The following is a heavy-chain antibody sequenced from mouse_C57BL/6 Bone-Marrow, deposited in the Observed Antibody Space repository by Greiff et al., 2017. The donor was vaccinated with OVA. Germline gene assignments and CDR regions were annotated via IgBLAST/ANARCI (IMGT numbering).Heavy chain of an antibody. D-gene: IGHD1-1*01. V-gene: IGHV1-80*01. CDR1: GYAFSSYW. J-gene: IGHJ2*01. Sequence: VKVVESGAELVKPGASVKISCKASGYAFSSYWMNWVKQRPGKGLEWIGQIYPGDGDTNYNGKFKGKATLTADKSSSTAYMQLSSLTSEDSAVYFCARDYYYYGSLYYFDYWGQGTTLTVSS. CDR2: IYPGDGDT. CDR3: ARDYYYYGSLYYFDY.